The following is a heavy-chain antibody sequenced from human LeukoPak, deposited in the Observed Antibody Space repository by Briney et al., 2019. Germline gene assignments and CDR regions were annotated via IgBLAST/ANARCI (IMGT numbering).Heavy chain of an antibody. CDR3: ARGSAWYFIY. Sequence: SETLSLTCTVSGGSVSSGYFHWSWIRQAPGKGLEWIGHDGHTNYNPSLRSRVTISIDTSSNQFSLKLSSVTAADTALYYCARGSAWYFIYWGQGTLVTVSS. V-gene: IGHV4-61*01. D-gene: IGHD6-19*01. J-gene: IGHJ4*02. CDR2: DGHT. CDR1: GGSVSSGYFH.